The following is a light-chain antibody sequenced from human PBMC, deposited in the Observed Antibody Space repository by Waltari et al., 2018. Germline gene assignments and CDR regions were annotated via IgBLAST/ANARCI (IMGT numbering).Light chain of an antibody. CDR3: CSFTEEV. CDR2: DVN. CDR1: TTDVSGYDY. V-gene: IGLV2-11*01. Sequence: QSALAQPRSVSGSPGQSVTISCTATTTDVSGYDYVSWYQPHPGKGPKLIIFDVNRRPSGVPDRFSGSKTGNMASLTISGLQPEDEAIYYCCSFTEEVFGGGTTVTVL. J-gene: IGLJ3*02.